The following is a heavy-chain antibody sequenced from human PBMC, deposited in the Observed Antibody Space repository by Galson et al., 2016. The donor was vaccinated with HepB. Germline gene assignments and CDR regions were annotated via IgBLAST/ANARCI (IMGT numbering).Heavy chain of an antibody. CDR2: MNPDSGNT. V-gene: IGHV1-8*01. CDR3: ARGEWFGELVLDY. Sequence: SVKVSCKASGYSFTSHNINWVRQATGQGLQWMAWMNPDSGNTGYAQKFQCRGTMTRDTYIRAAYMELSSLTSEVTAVYYCARGEWFGELVLDYWGQGTMVTVSS. CDR1: GYSFTSHN. D-gene: IGHD3-10*01. J-gene: IGHJ4*02.